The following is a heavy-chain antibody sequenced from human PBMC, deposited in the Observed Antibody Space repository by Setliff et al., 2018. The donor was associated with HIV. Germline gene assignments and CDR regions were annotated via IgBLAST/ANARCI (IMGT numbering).Heavy chain of an antibody. J-gene: IGHJ4*02. CDR3: VKDRDWAFDY. D-gene: IGHD3-9*01. CDR2: NGIINGAK. V-gene: IGHV3-48*01. Sequence: GGSLRLSCAASGFTFSSYSMNWVRQAPGEGLEWISYNGIINGAKHYADSMEGRFTISRDDAKNSLYLQMGSLRAEATAVYYCVKDRDWAFDYWGQGILVTVSS. CDR1: GFTFSSYS.